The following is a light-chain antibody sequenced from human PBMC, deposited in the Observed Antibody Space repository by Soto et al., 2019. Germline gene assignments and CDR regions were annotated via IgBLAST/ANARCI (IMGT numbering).Light chain of an antibody. CDR3: LQNNSYPRT. CDR2: AAS. Sequence: DIQMIQSPSSLSTSVGDRVTITCRASQAIRKDLAWYQQKPGKAPKRLIYAASGLQSGVPSRFSGSGSGTEFTLTISSLQPEDFATYYCLQNNSYPRTFGQGTKLEI. J-gene: IGKJ2*01. CDR1: QAIRKD. V-gene: IGKV1-17*01.